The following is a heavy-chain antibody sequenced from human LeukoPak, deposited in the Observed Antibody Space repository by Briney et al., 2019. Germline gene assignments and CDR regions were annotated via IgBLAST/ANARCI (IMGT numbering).Heavy chain of an antibody. CDR3: ARYLWSGISYGMDV. V-gene: IGHV4-39*01. Sequence: SETLSLTCTVSGGSISSSSYYWGWIRQPPGKGLEWIGSIYYSGATYYDPSLKSRVTISVDTSKNQFSLNLSSVTDADTAVYYCARYLWSGISYGMDVWGQGTTVTVSS. CDR1: GGSISSSSYY. CDR2: IYYSGAT. D-gene: IGHD3-3*01. J-gene: IGHJ6*02.